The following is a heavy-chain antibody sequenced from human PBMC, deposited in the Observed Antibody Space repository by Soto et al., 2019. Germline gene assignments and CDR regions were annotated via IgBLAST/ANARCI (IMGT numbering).Heavy chain of an antibody. Sequence: SVKVSCKASGGTFSSYAISWVRQAPGQGLEWMGGIIPIFGTANYAQKFQGRVTITADESTSTAYMELSSLRSEDTAVYYCATRAWNYDILTEWAYYYMDVWGKGTTVTVSS. CDR2: IIPIFGTA. CDR1: GGTFSSYA. J-gene: IGHJ6*03. D-gene: IGHD3-9*01. CDR3: ATRAWNYDILTEWAYYYMDV. V-gene: IGHV1-69*13.